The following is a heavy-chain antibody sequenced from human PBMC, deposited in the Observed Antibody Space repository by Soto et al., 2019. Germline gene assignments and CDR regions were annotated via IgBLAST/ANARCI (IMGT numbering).Heavy chain of an antibody. J-gene: IGHJ6*02. CDR3: ARDLMHYDFWSGYYSDYYYGMDV. V-gene: IGHV3-30*02. CDR1: GFTFSSYA. Sequence: PGGSLRLSCAASGFTFSSYAMHWVRQAPGKGLEWVGFIWYDGSNTFYAESVKGRFTISRDNSKNTLYLQMNSLRAEDTAVYYCARDLMHYDFWSGYYSDYYYGMDVWGQGTTVTVSS. D-gene: IGHD3-3*01. CDR2: IWYDGSNT.